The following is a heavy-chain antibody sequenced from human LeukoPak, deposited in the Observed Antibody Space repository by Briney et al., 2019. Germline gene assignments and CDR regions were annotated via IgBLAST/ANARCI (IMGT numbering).Heavy chain of an antibody. D-gene: IGHD1-7*01. V-gene: IGHV3-74*01. J-gene: IGHJ4*02. CDR1: GFTFSSYW. CDR2: INSDGSST. Sequence: GSLRLSCVASGFTFSSYWMHWVRQAPGKGLVWVSRINSDGSSTSYADSVKGRFTISRDNAKNTLYLQMNSLRAEDTAVYYCARDINWNYPFDYWGQGTLVTVSS. CDR3: ARDINWNYPFDY.